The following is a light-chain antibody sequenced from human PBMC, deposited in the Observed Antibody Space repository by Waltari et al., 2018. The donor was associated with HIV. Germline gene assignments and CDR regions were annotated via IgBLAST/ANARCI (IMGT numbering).Light chain of an antibody. Sequence: DIVMTQSPDSLAVSLGERATINCKSSQSVLHISNNKNYLAWYQQKPGQPPKLLIFLASTRESGVPDRFSGSGSWTDFTLTISSLQAEDVAVYYCQQYHSTPLTFGPGTKVEIK. J-gene: IGKJ3*01. CDR1: QSVLHISNNKNY. CDR3: QQYHSTPLT. CDR2: LAS. V-gene: IGKV4-1*01.